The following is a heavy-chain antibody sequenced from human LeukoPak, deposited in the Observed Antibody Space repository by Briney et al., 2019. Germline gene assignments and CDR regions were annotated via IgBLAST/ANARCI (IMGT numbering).Heavy chain of an antibody. D-gene: IGHD3-10*01. CDR1: GVIFRNYW. J-gene: IGHJ4*02. CDR3: LSGSGH. CDR2: INEDGSEK. V-gene: IGHV3-7*01. Sequence: GGALRLSCAAAGVIFRNYWMGGVRQAPGKGLEWVANINEDGSEKYYVASVKGRFIISRDNAKNSLYLQMNILRAEDTAVFYCLSGSGHCGQGALVTVSS.